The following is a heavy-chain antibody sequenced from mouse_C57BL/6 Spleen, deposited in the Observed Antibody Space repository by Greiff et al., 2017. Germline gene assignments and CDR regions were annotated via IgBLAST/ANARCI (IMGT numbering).Heavy chain of an antibody. Sequence: QVQLQQPGAELVMPGASVKLSCKASGYTFTSYWMHWVQQRPGQGLEWIGEIDPSDSYTNYNQKFKGKSTFTVDKSSSTAYMQLSSLTSEDSAVYYCARQYYGSSLTGFDVWGTGTTVTVSS. J-gene: IGHJ1*03. CDR3: ARQYYGSSLTGFDV. CDR1: GYTFTSYW. V-gene: IGHV1-69*01. CDR2: IDPSDSYT. D-gene: IGHD1-1*01.